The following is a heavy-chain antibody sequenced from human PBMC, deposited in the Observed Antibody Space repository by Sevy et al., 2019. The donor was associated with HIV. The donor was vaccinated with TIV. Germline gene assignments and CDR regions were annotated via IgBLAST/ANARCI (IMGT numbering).Heavy chain of an antibody. J-gene: IGHJ1*01. Sequence: GGSLRLSCAASGFTFSSYAMHWVRQAPGKGLEWVAVISYDGSNKYYADSVKGRFTISRDNSKNTLYLQMNSLRAEDMAVYYCARDQETVTIEYFQHWGQGTLVTVSS. CDR2: ISYDGSNK. CDR3: ARDQETVTIEYFQH. CDR1: GFTFSSYA. D-gene: IGHD4-17*01. V-gene: IGHV3-30-3*01.